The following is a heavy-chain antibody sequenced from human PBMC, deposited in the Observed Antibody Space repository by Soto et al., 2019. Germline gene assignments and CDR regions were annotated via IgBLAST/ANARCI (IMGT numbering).Heavy chain of an antibody. CDR1: GFTFSSYG. J-gene: IGHJ5*02. Sequence: GGSLRLSCAASGFTFSSYGMHWVRQAPGKGLEWVAVIWYDGSNKYYADSVKGRFTISRDNSKNTLYLQMNSLRAEDTAVYYCARAYGSGSYYPPSNWFDPWGQGTLVTVSS. CDR2: IWYDGSNK. CDR3: ARAYGSGSYYPPSNWFDP. D-gene: IGHD3-10*01. V-gene: IGHV3-33*01.